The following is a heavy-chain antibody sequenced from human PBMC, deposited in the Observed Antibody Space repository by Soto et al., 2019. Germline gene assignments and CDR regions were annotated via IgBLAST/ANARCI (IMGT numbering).Heavy chain of an antibody. CDR3: AREVVAAAPYAFDI. J-gene: IGHJ3*02. D-gene: IGHD2-15*01. V-gene: IGHV3-33*01. Sequence: ESGGGVVQPGRSLRLSCAASGFTFSSYGMHWVRQAPGKGLEWVAVIWYDGSNKYYADSVKGRFTISRDNSKNTLYLQMNSLRAEDTAVYYCAREVVAAAPYAFDIWGQGTMVTVSS. CDR1: GFTFSSYG. CDR2: IWYDGSNK.